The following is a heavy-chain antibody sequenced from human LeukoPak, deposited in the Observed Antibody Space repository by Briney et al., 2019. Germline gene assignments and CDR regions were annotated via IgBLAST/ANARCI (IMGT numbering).Heavy chain of an antibody. D-gene: IGHD6-19*01. J-gene: IGHJ4*02. CDR2: INPSGGST. CDR1: GYTFTSYY. Sequence: ASLKVSCKASGYTFTSYYMHWVRQAPGQGLEWMGIINPSGGSTSYSQKFQGRVTMTRYTSTSTVYMELSSLRSEVTAVYYCAREFGWAVGKNYFDYWGQGTLVTVSS. V-gene: IGHV1-46*01. CDR3: AREFGWAVGKNYFDY.